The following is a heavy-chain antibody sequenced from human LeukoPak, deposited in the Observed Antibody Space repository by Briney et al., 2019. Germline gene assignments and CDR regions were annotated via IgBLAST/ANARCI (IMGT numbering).Heavy chain of an antibody. CDR3: ARVGSGATSDY. D-gene: IGHD1-26*01. V-gene: IGHV3-30-3*01. J-gene: IGHJ4*02. Sequence: GSLRLSCAASGFTFSSYAMHWVRQAPGKGLEWVAVISYDGSNKYYADSVKGRFTISRDNSKNTLYLQMNSLRAEDTAVYYCARVGSGATSDYWGQGTLVTVPS. CDR1: GFTFSSYA. CDR2: ISYDGSNK.